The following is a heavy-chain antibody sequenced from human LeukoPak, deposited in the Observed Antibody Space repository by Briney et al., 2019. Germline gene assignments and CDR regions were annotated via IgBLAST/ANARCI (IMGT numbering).Heavy chain of an antibody. CDR3: ASHADSSGYYYLIS. D-gene: IGHD3-22*01. J-gene: IGHJ4*02. CDR1: GGSISSYY. V-gene: IGHV4-34*01. CDR2: INHSGST. Sequence: PSETLSLTCTVSGGSISSYYWSWIRQPPGKGLEWIGEINHSGSTNYNPSLKSRVTISVDTSKNQFSLKLSSVTAADTAVYYCASHADSSGYYYLISWGQGTLVTVSS.